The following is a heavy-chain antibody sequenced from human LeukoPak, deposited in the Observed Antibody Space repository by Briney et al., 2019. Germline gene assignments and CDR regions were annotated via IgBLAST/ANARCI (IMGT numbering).Heavy chain of an antibody. Sequence: GGSLRLSCAASGFTLSSYWMSWVRQAPGKGLEWVANIKQDGSEKYYVDSVKGRFTISRDNAKNSLYLQMNSLRAEDTAVYYCARGDDYGDYWGQGTLVTVSS. CDR1: GFTLSSYW. V-gene: IGHV3-7*03. CDR3: ARGDDYGDY. CDR2: IKQDGSEK. J-gene: IGHJ4*02.